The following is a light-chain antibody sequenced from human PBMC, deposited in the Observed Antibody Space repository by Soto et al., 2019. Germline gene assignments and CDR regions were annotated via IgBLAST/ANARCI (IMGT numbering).Light chain of an antibody. J-gene: IGLJ3*02. CDR2: DVT. Sequence: QSVLSQPRSMSEYPGQSVTISCSGTSRDVGAYNYVSWYQHHPGKAPKLMIYDVTRRPSGVPDRFSGSKSGNTASLTISGLQTEDEADYYCCSHAGGDTWVFGGGTKLTV. V-gene: IGLV2-11*01. CDR3: CSHAGGDTWV. CDR1: SRDVGAYNY.